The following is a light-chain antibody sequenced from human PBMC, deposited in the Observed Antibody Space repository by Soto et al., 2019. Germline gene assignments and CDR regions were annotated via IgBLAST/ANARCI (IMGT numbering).Light chain of an antibody. V-gene: IGLV1-51*02. J-gene: IGLJ1*01. Sequence: QSLLTQPPSVSAAPGQKFTISCSGISSNIANYYFSWFQQLPGTAPKLLIYENNKRPSGIPGRFSGSKSGTSATLGITGLQTGDEADYYCGTWDSSLSGFVFGTGTKVTGL. CDR1: SSNIANYY. CDR3: GTWDSSLSGFV. CDR2: ENN.